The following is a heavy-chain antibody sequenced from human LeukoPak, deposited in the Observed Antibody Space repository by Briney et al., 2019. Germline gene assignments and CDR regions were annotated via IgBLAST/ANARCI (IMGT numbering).Heavy chain of an antibody. J-gene: IGHJ4*02. CDR2: IIPIFGTT. D-gene: IGHD3-10*01. V-gene: IGHV1-69*05. Sequence: ASVKVSCKASGGTFSSYDISWVRQAPGQGLEWMGGIIPIFGTTTYAQKFQGRVTMTTDESTSTAYMELSSLRSEDTAVYYCATASGHRSGNFDYWGQGTLVTVSS. CDR3: ATASGHRSGNFDY. CDR1: GGTFSSYD.